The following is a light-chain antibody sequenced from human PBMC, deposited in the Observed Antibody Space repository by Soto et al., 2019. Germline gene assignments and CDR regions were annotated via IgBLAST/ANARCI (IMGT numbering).Light chain of an antibody. CDR2: LGS. CDR1: QSLLHSNGYTF. V-gene: IGKV2-28*01. J-gene: IGKJ1*01. CDR3: MQALQAWT. Sequence: DIVMTQSPLSLPVTPGEPASISCRSSQSLLHSNGYTFLDWYLQKPGQSPQLLIYLGSIRASGVPYRFSGRGSGTHFTLKISRVEAEDVGVYYCMQALQAWTFGQGTKVEIK.